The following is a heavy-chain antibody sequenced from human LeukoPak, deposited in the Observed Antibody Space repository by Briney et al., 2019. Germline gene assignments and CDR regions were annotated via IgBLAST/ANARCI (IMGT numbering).Heavy chain of an antibody. J-gene: IGHJ4*02. Sequence: PSETLSLTCSVSGGSISSSSYHWGWIRQPPGKGLEWIGSIYYSGTTYYNPSLKSRVSISVDTSKNQFSLKLSSLTAADTAVYYCARGGTIYGSGSYYPSPDNYFDYWGQGTLVPVSS. D-gene: IGHD3-10*01. V-gene: IGHV4-39*07. CDR1: GGSISSSSYH. CDR3: ARGGTIYGSGSYYPSPDNYFDY. CDR2: IYYSGTT.